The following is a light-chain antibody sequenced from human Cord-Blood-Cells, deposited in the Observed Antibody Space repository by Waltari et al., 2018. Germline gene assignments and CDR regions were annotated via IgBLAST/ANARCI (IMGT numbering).Light chain of an antibody. J-gene: IGLJ1*01. V-gene: IGLV2-14*01. Sequence: QSALTQPPSVSGSPGQSITTSCTGTSSDVGGYPYVSWYQQHPGKAPKLMIYEVSNRPSGVSNRFSGSKSGNTASLTISGLQAEDEADYYCSSYTSSSTLVFGTGTKVTVL. CDR3: SSYTSSSTLV. CDR2: EVS. CDR1: SSDVGGYPY.